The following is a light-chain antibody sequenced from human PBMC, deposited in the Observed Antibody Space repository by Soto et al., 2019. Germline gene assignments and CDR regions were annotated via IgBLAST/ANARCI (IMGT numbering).Light chain of an antibody. CDR3: QSYDSSLSGLYV. Sequence: QSVLTQPPSVSGAPGQRITISCTGSSSNIGAGYDVHWYRQLPGTAPKLLIFADTKRPSGVPDRFSGSKSGTSASLAITGLQAEDEADYCCQSYDSSLSGLYVFGTGTKLTVL. J-gene: IGLJ1*01. CDR1: SSNIGAGYD. CDR2: ADT. V-gene: IGLV1-40*01.